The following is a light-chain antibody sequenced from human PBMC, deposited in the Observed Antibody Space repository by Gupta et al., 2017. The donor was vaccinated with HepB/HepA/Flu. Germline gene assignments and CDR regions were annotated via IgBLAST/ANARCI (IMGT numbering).Light chain of an antibody. J-gene: IGLJ2*01. CDR1: RGDIGTYDY. CDR2: DVK. CDR3: CSDTKTRIRV. V-gene: IGLV2-14*03. Sequence: QSALTQPASVSGSPGQSITISCTGTRGDIGTYDYVSWYQQHPGKSPKVLIYDVKNRPAGVSDRFSGSKSGNTASLTISGLQAEDEADYYCCSDTKTRIRVFGGGTRVTVL.